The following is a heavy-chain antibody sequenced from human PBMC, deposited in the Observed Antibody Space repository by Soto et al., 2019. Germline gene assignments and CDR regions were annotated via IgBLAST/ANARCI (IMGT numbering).Heavy chain of an antibody. Sequence: SVKVSCKASGGTFSSYAISWVRQAPGQGLEWMGGIIPIFGTANYAQKFQGRVTMTRNTSISTAYMELSSLRSEDTAVYYCARGDHDYGDSNWFDPWGQGTLVTAPQ. CDR2: IIPIFGTA. CDR1: GGTFSSYA. CDR3: ARGDHDYGDSNWFDP. J-gene: IGHJ5*02. V-gene: IGHV1-69*05. D-gene: IGHD4-17*01.